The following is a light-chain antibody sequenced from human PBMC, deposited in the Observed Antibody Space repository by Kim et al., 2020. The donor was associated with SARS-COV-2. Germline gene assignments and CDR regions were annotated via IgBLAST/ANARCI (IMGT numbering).Light chain of an antibody. CDR1: SSNIGNND. J-gene: IGLJ3*02. Sequence: GQRITISCSGSSSNIGNNDVYWYQQLPGTAPKLVIYRNNQRPSGVPDRFSGSKSGTSASLAISGLRSEDGADYYCAAWDYRLRGVVFGGVTQLTVL. CDR2: RNN. V-gene: IGLV1-47*01. CDR3: AAWDYRLRGVV.